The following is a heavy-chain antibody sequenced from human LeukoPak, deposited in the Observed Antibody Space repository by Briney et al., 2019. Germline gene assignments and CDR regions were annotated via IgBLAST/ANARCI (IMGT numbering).Heavy chain of an antibody. CDR3: ARDLIGYGDIDY. Sequence: GGSLRLSCAASGFTFSTYAMDWVRQAPGKGLEWVAVISYDGSNKYYADSVKGRFTISRDNSKNTLYLQMNSLRAEDTAVYYCARDLIGYGDIDYWGQGTLVTVSS. J-gene: IGHJ4*02. V-gene: IGHV3-30-3*01. CDR2: ISYDGSNK. D-gene: IGHD4-17*01. CDR1: GFTFSTYA.